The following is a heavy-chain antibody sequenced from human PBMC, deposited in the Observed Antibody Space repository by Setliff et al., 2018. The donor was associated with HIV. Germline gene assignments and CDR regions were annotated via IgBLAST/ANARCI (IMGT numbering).Heavy chain of an antibody. CDR1: GYTFTGYA. CDR3: ARRGVFDAFDI. Sequence: ASVKVSCKASGYTFTGYAISWVRQAAGQGLEWLGWISAYNGDTNYAQKVQGRVSMTIDTSTSTAYMELRSLRSDDMAVYYCARRGVFDAFDIWGQGTMVTVSS. D-gene: IGHD6-13*01. V-gene: IGHV1-18*03. CDR2: ISAYNGDT. J-gene: IGHJ3*02.